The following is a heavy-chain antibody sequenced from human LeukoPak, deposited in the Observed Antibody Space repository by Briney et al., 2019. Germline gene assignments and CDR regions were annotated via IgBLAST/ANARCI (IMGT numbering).Heavy chain of an antibody. J-gene: IGHJ6*02. D-gene: IGHD3-3*01. CDR2: IYYSGST. V-gene: IGHV4-59*01. Sequence: PSETLSLTCTVSGGSISSYYWSWIRQPPGKGLEWIGYIYYSGSTNYNPSLKSRVTISVDTSKNQFSLKLSSVTAADTAVYYCARAIFGGMDVWGQGTTVTVSS. CDR1: GGSISSYY. CDR3: ARAIFGGMDV.